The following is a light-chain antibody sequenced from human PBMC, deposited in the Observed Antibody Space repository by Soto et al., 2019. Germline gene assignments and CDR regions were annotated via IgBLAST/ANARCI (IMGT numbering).Light chain of an antibody. CDR3: QHVNTFPLT. CDR2: AAS. J-gene: IGKJ4*01. CDR1: QGISSY. V-gene: IGKV1-9*01. Sequence: DIQLTQSPSFLSASVGDRVTITCRASQGISSYLGWYQQKPGKAPKLLIYAASTLQSGVPSRFSGSGSGTEFTLTISSLQPEDFATYFCQHVNTFPLTFGGGTKVEIK.